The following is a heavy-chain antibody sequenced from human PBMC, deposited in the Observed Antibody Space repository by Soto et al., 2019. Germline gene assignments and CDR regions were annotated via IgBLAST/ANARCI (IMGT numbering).Heavy chain of an antibody. V-gene: IGHV2-5*02. J-gene: IGHJ4*02. Sequence: QITLKESGPTLVKPTQTLTLTCTFSGFSLSTSGVGVDWIRQPPGKALEWLALIYWDDDKRYSPSLKSRIASTKDTSKYQVVLTMTNMDPGDTATYYCAPRPSCCSGGRCCAGFDYWGQGTLVTVSS. D-gene: IGHD2-15*01. CDR2: IYWDDDK. CDR1: GFSLSTSGVG. CDR3: APRPSCCSGGRCCAGFDY.